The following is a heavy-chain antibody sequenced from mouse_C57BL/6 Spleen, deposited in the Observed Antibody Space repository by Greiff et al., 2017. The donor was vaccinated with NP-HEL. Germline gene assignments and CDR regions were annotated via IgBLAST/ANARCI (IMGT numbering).Heavy chain of an antibody. CDR1: GYTFTSSW. CDR3: ARSGGYYPYYAMDY. Sequence: QVQLQQPGAELVKPGASVKLSCKASGYTFTSSWMHWVKQRPGQGLEWIGMIHPNSGSTNYNEKFKSKATLTVDKSSSTAYMQLSSLTSGDSAVYYCARSGGYYPYYAMDYWGQGTSVTVSS. J-gene: IGHJ4*01. CDR2: IHPNSGST. D-gene: IGHD2-3*01. V-gene: IGHV1-64*01.